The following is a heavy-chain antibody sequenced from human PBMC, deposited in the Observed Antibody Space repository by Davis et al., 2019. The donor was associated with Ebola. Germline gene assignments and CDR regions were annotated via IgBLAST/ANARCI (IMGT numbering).Heavy chain of an antibody. CDR3: ARDRRTYYYGSGSRRCYMDV. J-gene: IGHJ6*03. Sequence: ASVKVSCKASGYTFTSFSMHWVRQAPGQGLEWMGIINPSGGSTSYAQKFQGRVTMTRDTSTSTVYMELSSLRSEDTAVYYCARDRRTYYYGSGSRRCYMDVWGKGTTVTVSS. D-gene: IGHD3-10*01. CDR1: GYTFTSFS. CDR2: INPSGGST. V-gene: IGHV1-46*01.